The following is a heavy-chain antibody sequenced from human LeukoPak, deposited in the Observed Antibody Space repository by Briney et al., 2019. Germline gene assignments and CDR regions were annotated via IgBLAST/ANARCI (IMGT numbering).Heavy chain of an antibody. D-gene: IGHD2-2*02. CDR1: GFTFSSYA. CDR3: AKDKDIVVVPAAILLSGGWFDP. Sequence: GGSLRLFCAASGFTFSSYAMSWVRQAPGKGLEWVSAISGSGGSTYYADSVKGRFTISRDNSKNTLYLQMNSLRAEDTAVYYCAKDKDIVVVPAAILLSGGWFDPWGQGTLVTVSS. CDR2: ISGSGGST. J-gene: IGHJ5*02. V-gene: IGHV3-23*01.